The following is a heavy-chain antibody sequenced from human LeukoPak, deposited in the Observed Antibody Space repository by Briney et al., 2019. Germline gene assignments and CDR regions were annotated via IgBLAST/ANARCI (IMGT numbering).Heavy chain of an antibody. CDR2: ISSSGSTI. D-gene: IGHD3-10*02. J-gene: IGHJ6*04. CDR1: GFTFSSYS. V-gene: IGHV3-48*04. CDR3: AELGITMIGGV. Sequence: GGSLRLSCAASGFTFSSYSMMWVRQAPGKGLEWVSYISSSGSTIYYADSVKGRFTISRDNAKNSLYLQMNSLRAEDTAVYYCAELGITMIGGVWGKGTTVTISS.